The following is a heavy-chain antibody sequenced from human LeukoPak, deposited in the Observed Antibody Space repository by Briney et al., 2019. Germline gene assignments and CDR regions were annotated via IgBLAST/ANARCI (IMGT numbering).Heavy chain of an antibody. CDR2: VTHKSGAT. CDR1: GYTFTDYY. D-gene: IGHD2-21*01. CDR3: VSWAGGNSDVASFDY. V-gene: IGHV1-2*02. Sequence: ASVKVSCKASGYTFTDYYIHWVRQAPGQGFEWMGWVTHKSGATKFAQKFQGRVTLTRDTSIKTAYMELSNLTSDDTAAYYCVSWAGGNSDVASFDYWGQGTLSPSPQ. J-gene: IGHJ4*02.